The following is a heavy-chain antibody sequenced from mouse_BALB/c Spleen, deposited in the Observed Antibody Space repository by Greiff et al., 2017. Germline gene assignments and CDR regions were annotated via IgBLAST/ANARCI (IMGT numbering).Heavy chain of an antibody. CDR1: GFTFSSYA. V-gene: IGHV5-6-5*01. Sequence: EVKVEESGGGLVKPGGSLKLSCAASGFTFSSYAMSWVRQTPEKRLEWVASISSGGSTYYPDSVKGRFTISRDNARNILYLQMSSLRSEDTAMYYCARGYYDYDWFAYWGQGTLVTVSA. CDR3: ARGYYDYDWFAY. J-gene: IGHJ3*01. D-gene: IGHD2-4*01. CDR2: ISSGGST.